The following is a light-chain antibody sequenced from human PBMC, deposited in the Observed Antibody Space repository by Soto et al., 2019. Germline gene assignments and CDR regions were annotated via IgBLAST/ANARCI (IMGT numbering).Light chain of an antibody. Sequence: EIILTQSPGTLSLSQREAASLSCMASQSVSSRYLAWYQQKSGQAPRLLIYATSSRATDIPDRFIGYGSGTDFTLTISGLEPEDFAVYYCQQFGSSLSTFGQGTKVDI. CDR1: QSVSSRY. CDR3: QQFGSSLST. CDR2: ATS. J-gene: IGKJ1*01. V-gene: IGKV3-20*01.